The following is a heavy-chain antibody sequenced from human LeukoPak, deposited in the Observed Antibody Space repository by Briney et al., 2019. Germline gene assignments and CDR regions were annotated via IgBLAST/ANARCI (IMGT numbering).Heavy chain of an antibody. Sequence: GGSLRLSCAGSGFTFSRNWMMWVRQAPGKGLEWVANVYQDGSEKYYVDSVRGRFTIYRDNAKNSLFLQMNSLRAEDTAVYYCARVGSGNFLGAFDIWGQGTMVTVSS. V-gene: IGHV3-7*03. J-gene: IGHJ3*02. CDR2: VYQDGSEK. CDR1: GFTFSRNW. D-gene: IGHD1-26*01. CDR3: ARVGSGNFLGAFDI.